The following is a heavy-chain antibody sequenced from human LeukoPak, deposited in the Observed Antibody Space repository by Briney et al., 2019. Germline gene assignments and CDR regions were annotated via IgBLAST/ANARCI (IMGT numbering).Heavy chain of an antibody. Sequence: SETLSLTCTVSGGSISSYYWSWIRQPAGKGLEWIGYIYYSGSTNYNPSLKSRVTISVDTSKNQFSLKLSSVTAADTAVYYCARALETGDDAFDIWGQGTMVTVSS. CDR3: ARALETGDDAFDI. J-gene: IGHJ3*02. CDR1: GGSISSYY. V-gene: IGHV4-59*01. D-gene: IGHD7-27*01. CDR2: IYYSGST.